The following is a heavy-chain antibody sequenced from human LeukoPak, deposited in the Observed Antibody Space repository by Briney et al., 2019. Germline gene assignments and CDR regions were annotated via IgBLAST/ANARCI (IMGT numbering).Heavy chain of an antibody. CDR3: AKDTYDILTYAY. CDR2: ISGSGGST. V-gene: IGHV3-23*01. Sequence: GESLTLSCAASGFTFSSYAMSWVRQAPGKGLEWVSAISGSGGSTYYADSVKGRFTISRDNSKNTLYLQMNSLRAEDTAVYYCAKDTYDILTYAYWGQGTLVTVSS. J-gene: IGHJ4*02. CDR1: GFTFSSYA. D-gene: IGHD3-9*01.